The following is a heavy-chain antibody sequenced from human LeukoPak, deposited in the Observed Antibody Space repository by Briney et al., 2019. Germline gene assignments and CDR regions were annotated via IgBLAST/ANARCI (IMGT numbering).Heavy chain of an antibody. J-gene: IGHJ6*02. CDR1: GFTFSSYA. CDR3: ARDLGYSSSWYGGYYYYGMDV. D-gene: IGHD6-13*01. V-gene: IGHV3-64*01. Sequence: GGSLRLSCAASGFTFSSYAMHWVRQAPGKGLEYVSAISSNGGSTYYANSVKGRFTISGDNSKNTLYLQMGSLRAEDMAVYYCARDLGYSSSWYGGYYYYGMDVWGQGTTVTVSS. CDR2: ISSNGGST.